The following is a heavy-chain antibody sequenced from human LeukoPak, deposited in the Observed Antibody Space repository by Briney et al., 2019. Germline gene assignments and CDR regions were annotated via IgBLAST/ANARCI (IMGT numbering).Heavy chain of an antibody. J-gene: IGHJ4*02. CDR1: GFTFSSYW. Sequence: PGGSLRLSCAASGFTFSSYWMHWVRQAPGKGLVWVSRINSDGSSTSYADSVKGRFTISRDNAKNTLYLQMNSLRAEDTAVYYCARAKDYARQPSDYWGQGTLVTVSS. D-gene: IGHD4-17*01. V-gene: IGHV3-74*01. CDR3: ARAKDYARQPSDY. CDR2: INSDGSST.